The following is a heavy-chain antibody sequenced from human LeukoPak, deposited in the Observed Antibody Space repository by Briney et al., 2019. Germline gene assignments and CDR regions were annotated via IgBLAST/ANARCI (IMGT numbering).Heavy chain of an antibody. V-gene: IGHV4-38-2*01. D-gene: IGHD2-15*01. CDR2: NYHSGST. CDR1: GYSISSGYY. CDR3: ASPPLGYCSGGSCYYAFDI. Sequence: SETLSLTCAVSGYSISSGYYWGWIRQPPGKGLEWIGSNYHSGSTYYNPSLKSRVTISVDTSKNQFSLKLSSVTAADTAVYYCASPPLGYCSGGSCYYAFDIWGQGTMVTGSS. J-gene: IGHJ3*02.